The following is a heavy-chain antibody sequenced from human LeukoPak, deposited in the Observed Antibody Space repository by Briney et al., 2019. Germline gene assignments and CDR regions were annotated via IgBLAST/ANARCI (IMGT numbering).Heavy chain of an antibody. CDR3: ARHWGSCHGGGGDCYTFDY. V-gene: IGHV4-59*08. J-gene: IGHJ4*02. CDR2: ISDSGTT. Sequence: SETLSLTCSVSNASISNYYSSWVRQSPGTGLGWMWCISDSGTTNYNPSLKSRVTISVDTSKNQFSLDLSSVTAADTAVYSCARHWGSCHGGGGDCYTFDYWGQGTLVTVSS. CDR1: NASISNYY. D-gene: IGHD2-21*02.